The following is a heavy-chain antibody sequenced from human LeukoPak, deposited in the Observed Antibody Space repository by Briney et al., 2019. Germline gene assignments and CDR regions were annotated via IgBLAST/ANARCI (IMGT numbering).Heavy chain of an antibody. CDR1: GGTFSSYA. CDR3: ARDLGEQLVLGY. J-gene: IGHJ4*02. CDR2: IIPIFGTA. V-gene: IGHV1-69*13. Sequence: GASVKVSCKASGGTFSSYAISWVRQAPGQGLEWMGGIIPIFGTANYAQKFQGRATITADESTSTAYMELSSLRSEDTAVYYCARDLGEQLVLGYWGQGTLVTVSS. D-gene: IGHD6-6*01.